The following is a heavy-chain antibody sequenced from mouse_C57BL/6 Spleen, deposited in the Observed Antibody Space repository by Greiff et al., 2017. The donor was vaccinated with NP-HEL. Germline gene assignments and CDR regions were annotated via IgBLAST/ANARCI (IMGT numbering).Heavy chain of an antibody. CDR3: KRWVLFGF. CDR2: IDPETGGT. J-gene: IGHJ3*01. Sequence: QLQQSGAELVRPGASVTLSCKASGYTFTDYEMHWVKQTPVHGLEWIGAIDPETGGTAYNQTFKGKAILTADKSSSTAYMELRSLTSEDSAVYYCKRWVLFGFWGQGNLVTVSA. CDR1: GYTFTDYE. V-gene: IGHV1-15*01.